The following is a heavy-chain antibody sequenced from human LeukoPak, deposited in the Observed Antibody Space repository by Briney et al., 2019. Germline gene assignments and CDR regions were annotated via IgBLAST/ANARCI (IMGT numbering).Heavy chain of an antibody. CDR2: IIPIFGTA. J-gene: IGHJ3*02. Sequence: GASVKVSCKASGGTFSSYAISWVRQAPGQGLEWMGGIIPIFGTANYAQKFQGRVTITTDESTSTAYMELSSLRSEDTAVYYCSSLVHRHAFDIWGQRTIVTVPS. CDR3: SSLVHRHAFDI. D-gene: IGHD3-10*01. CDR1: GGTFSSYA. V-gene: IGHV1-69*05.